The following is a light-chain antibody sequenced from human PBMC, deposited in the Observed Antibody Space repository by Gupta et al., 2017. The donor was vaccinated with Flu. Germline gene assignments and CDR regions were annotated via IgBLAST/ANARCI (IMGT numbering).Light chain of an antibody. Sequence: EIVLTQSPGTLSLSPGERATLSCRASQSVSSSYLAWYQKKPGQAPRLLIYGASSRATGIPERLSGSGSGTDFTLTISRLEPEDFAVYYCQQYGSSPFVTFGQGTRVEIK. J-gene: IGKJ1*01. V-gene: IGKV3-20*01. CDR3: QQYGSSPFVT. CDR1: QSVSSSY. CDR2: GAS.